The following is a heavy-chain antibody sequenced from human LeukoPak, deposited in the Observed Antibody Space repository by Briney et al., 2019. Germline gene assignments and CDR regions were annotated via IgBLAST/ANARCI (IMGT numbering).Heavy chain of an antibody. V-gene: IGHV4-39*01. Sequence: PSETLSLTCTVSGGSISSSSYYWGWIRQPPGKGLESIGSIYYSGSTYYNPSLKSRVTISVDTSKNQFSLRLSSVTAADTALYYCARHRGLAVAGSNWFDPWGQGTLVTVSS. CDR2: IYYSGST. D-gene: IGHD6-19*01. J-gene: IGHJ5*02. CDR3: ARHRGLAVAGSNWFDP. CDR1: GGSISSSSYY.